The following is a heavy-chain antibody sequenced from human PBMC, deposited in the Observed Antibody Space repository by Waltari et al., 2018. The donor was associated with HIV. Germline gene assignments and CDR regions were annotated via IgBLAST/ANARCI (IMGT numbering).Heavy chain of an antibody. CDR1: GGTFNKYA. CDR3: AKSDVVTGTPIYALDV. D-gene: IGHD1-7*01. Sequence: QVQLVQSGAELKKPGSSVKVSCRASGGTFNKYAINWLRQAPGQGPEWMGRIIPVVGIVNYAQKFQGRVIITADKSTSTAYMEMTSLRSEDTAVYSCAKSDVVTGTPIYALDVWGQGTTVTVSS. CDR2: IIPVVGIV. J-gene: IGHJ6*02. V-gene: IGHV1-69*04.